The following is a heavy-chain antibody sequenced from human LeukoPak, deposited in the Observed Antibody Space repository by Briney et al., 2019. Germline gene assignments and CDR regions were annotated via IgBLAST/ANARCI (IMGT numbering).Heavy chain of an antibody. CDR1: GYTFTSYN. Sequence: ASVKVSCKASGYTFTSYNMYWVRQAPGQGLEWMGLINPSGGSTNYAQKFQGRVTMTRDTSTSTVYMELSSLRSDDTAVYYCARSPVPFYSNYPSYWYFDLWGRGTLVTVSS. J-gene: IGHJ2*01. CDR2: INPSGGST. CDR3: ARSPVPFYSNYPSYWYFDL. V-gene: IGHV1-46*01. D-gene: IGHD4-11*01.